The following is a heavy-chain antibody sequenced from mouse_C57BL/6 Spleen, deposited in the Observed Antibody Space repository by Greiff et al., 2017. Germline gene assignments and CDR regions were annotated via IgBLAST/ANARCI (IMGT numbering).Heavy chain of an antibody. Sequence: ESGPGLVKPSQSLSLTCSVTGYSITSGYYWNWIRQFPGNKLEWMGYISYDGSNNYNPSLKNRISITRDTSKNQFFLKLNSVTTEDTATYYCARGEIYDGYPAWFAYWGQGTLVTVSA. CDR2: ISYDGSN. CDR1: GYSITSGYY. J-gene: IGHJ3*01. D-gene: IGHD2-3*01. CDR3: ARGEIYDGYPAWFAY. V-gene: IGHV3-6*01.